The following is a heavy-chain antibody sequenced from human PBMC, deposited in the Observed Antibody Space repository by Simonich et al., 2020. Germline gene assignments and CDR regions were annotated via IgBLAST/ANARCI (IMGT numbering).Heavy chain of an antibody. Sequence: EVQLVESGGGLVQPGGSLRLSCAASGFTFRSYWMSWARQAPGKGLEWCANIKQNGSEKNYVDAVKGRFTISRDNAKNSLYRQMNSLRAEDTAVYYCAREDSSSSDPYWYFDLWGRGTLVTVSS. CDR3: AREDSSSSDPYWYFDL. J-gene: IGHJ2*01. V-gene: IGHV3-7*01. CDR2: IKQNGSEK. CDR1: GFTFRSYW. D-gene: IGHD6-6*01.